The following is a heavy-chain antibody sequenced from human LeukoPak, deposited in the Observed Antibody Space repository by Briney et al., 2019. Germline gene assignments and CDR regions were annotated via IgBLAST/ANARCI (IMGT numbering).Heavy chain of an antibody. Sequence: SETLSLTCTVSGGSISSSSYLRGWIRQPPGKGLEWIGSIYYSGSTYYNPSLKSRVTISVDTSNNQFSLMLSSVTAADTAVYYCVRITSPGYWGQGTLVTVSS. CDR2: IYYSGST. D-gene: IGHD3-10*01. J-gene: IGHJ4*02. CDR1: GGSISSSSYL. CDR3: VRITSPGY. V-gene: IGHV4-39*01.